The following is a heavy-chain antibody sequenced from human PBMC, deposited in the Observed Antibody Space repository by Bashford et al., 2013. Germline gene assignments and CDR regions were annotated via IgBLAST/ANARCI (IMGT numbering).Heavy chain of an antibody. J-gene: IGHJ4*02. Sequence: VRQAPGKGLEWISYISSRSTRDYADSVKGRFTISRDNAKGSLYLQMNSLRVDDTAVYYCARGVPWDVSGLVFDYVGPGNPGHRLL. CDR2: ISSRSTR. CDR3: ARGVPWDVSGLVFDY. D-gene: IGHD6-19*01. V-gene: IGHV3-69-1*01.